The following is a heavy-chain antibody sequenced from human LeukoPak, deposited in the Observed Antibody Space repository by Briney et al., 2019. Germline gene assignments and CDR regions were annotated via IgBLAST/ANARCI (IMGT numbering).Heavy chain of an antibody. Sequence: SVKVSCKAPGGTFSSYAISWVRQAPGQGLEWMGGIIPIFGTANYAQKFQGRVTITADESTSTAYMELSSLRSDDTAVYYCARDLVYYYDSSGPGAFDIWGQGTMVTVSS. V-gene: IGHV1-69*01. CDR2: IIPIFGTA. D-gene: IGHD3-22*01. CDR3: ARDLVYYYDSSGPGAFDI. CDR1: GGTFSSYA. J-gene: IGHJ3*02.